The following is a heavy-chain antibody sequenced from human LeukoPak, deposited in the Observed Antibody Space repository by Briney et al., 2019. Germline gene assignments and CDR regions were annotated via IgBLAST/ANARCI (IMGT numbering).Heavy chain of an antibody. CDR3: AKVFYYDILTGYYMTGADYYFDY. V-gene: IGHV3-23*01. D-gene: IGHD3-9*01. CDR2: ISGSGGST. Sequence: PGGSLRLSCAASGSTFSSYAMSWVRQAPGKGLEWVSAISGSGGSTYYADSVKGRFTISRDNSKNTLYLQMNSLRAEDTAVYYCAKVFYYDILTGYYMTGADYYFDYWGQGTLVTVSS. CDR1: GSTFSSYA. J-gene: IGHJ4*02.